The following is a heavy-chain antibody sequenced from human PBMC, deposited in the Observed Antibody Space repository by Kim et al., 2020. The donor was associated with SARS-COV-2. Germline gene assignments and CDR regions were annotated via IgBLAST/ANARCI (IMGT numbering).Heavy chain of an antibody. CDR3: ARRPTVVKGTYGMDV. Sequence: SETLSLICTVSGGSISSSSYYWGWIRQPPGKGLEWIGSIYYSGSTYYNPSLKSRVTISVDTSKNQFSLKLSSVTAADTAVYYCARRPTVVKGTYGMDVWGQGTTVTVSS. CDR1: GGSISSSSYY. J-gene: IGHJ6*02. CDR2: IYYSGST. V-gene: IGHV4-39*01. D-gene: IGHD4-17*01.